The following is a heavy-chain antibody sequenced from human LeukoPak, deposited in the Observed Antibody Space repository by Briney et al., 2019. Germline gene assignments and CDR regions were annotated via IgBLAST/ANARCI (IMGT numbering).Heavy chain of an antibody. V-gene: IGHV4-39*07. Sequence: SETLSLTCTVSGGSISSSSYYWGWIRQPPGKGLEWIGSIYYSGSTYYNPSLKSRVTISVDTSKNQFSLKLSSVTAADTAVYYCASGLYPGDAFDIWGQGTMVTVSS. J-gene: IGHJ3*02. CDR2: IYYSGST. D-gene: IGHD2-15*01. CDR3: ASGLYPGDAFDI. CDR1: GGSISSSSYY.